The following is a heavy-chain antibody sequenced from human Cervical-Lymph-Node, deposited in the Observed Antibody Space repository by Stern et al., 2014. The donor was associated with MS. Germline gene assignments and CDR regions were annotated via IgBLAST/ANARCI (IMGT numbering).Heavy chain of an antibody. CDR1: GYLFDDYW. Sequence: EVQLVQSGAEVKKPGESLKISCEASGYLFDDYWIGWVRQMSGRGLELVAIIFPRDSNTRYSPSVQGPVTISADKSISTAYLQWSSLRASDTAMYSCARSPATPSGYDRFDYWGQGALVTVSS. V-gene: IGHV5-51*03. J-gene: IGHJ4*02. CDR3: ARSPATPSGYDRFDY. D-gene: IGHD5-12*01. CDR2: IFPRDSNT.